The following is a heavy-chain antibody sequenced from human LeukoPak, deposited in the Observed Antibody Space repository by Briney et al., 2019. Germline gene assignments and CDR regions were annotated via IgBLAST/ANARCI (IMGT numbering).Heavy chain of an antibody. CDR2: IRYDGSNK. CDR3: AKAIVVVPAAISLNYYYYYMDV. CDR1: GFTFSSYG. V-gene: IGHV3-30*02. Sequence: PGGSLRLSCAASGFTFSSYGMHWVRQAPGKGQEWVAFIRYDGSNKYYADSVKGRFTISRDNSKNTLYLQMNSLRAEDTAVYYCAKAIVVVPAAISLNYYYYYMDVWGKGTTVTVSS. J-gene: IGHJ6*03. D-gene: IGHD2-2*01.